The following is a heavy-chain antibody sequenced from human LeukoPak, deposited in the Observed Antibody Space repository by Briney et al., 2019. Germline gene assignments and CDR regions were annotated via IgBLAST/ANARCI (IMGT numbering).Heavy chain of an antibody. CDR1: GGSISSYY. J-gene: IGHJ4*02. CDR3: ARDSCGYRD. V-gene: IGHV4-59*01. CDR2: IYYSGST. Sequence: SETLSLTCTVSGGSISSYYWSWIRQPPGKGLEWIGYIYYSGSTNYNPSLRSRVTISVDTSKNQFSLKLSSVTAADTAVYYCARDSCGYRDWGQGTLVTVSS. D-gene: IGHD6-25*01.